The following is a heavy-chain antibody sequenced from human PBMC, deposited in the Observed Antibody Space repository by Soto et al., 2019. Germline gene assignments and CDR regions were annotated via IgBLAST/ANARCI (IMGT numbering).Heavy chain of an antibody. CDR1: GGSISSSSYY. CDR3: ARGYYSSGWFDP. V-gene: IGHV4-39*01. CDR2: IYYSGST. Sequence: SETLSLTCSVSGGSISSSSYYWGWIRQPPGKGLEWIGSIYYSGSTYYNPSLESRVTISVDTSKNQFSLKLSSMTATDTAVYYCARGYYSSGWFDPWGQGTLVTVSS. D-gene: IGHD3-16*01. J-gene: IGHJ5*02.